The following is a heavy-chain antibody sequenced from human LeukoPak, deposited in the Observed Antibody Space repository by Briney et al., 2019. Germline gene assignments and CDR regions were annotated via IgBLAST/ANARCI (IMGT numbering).Heavy chain of an antibody. V-gene: IGHV1-46*01. D-gene: IGHD3-3*01. Sequence: ASVKVSCKASGGTFSSYTISWVRQAPGQGLEWMGIINPSGGSTSYAQKFQGRVTMTRDTSTSTVYMELSSLRSEDTAVYYCARGSTIDDYGDYWGQGTLVTVSS. CDR2: INPSGGST. CDR1: GGTFSSYT. CDR3: ARGSTIDDYGDY. J-gene: IGHJ4*02.